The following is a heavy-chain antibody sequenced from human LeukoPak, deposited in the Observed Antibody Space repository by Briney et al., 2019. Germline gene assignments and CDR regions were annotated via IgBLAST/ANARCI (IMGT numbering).Heavy chain of an antibody. D-gene: IGHD3-16*02. J-gene: IGHJ4*02. CDR1: GFTFSRYS. V-gene: IGHV3-48*02. CDR2: ISSSGSTI. Sequence: GGSLRLSCAASGFTFSRYSMNWVRQAPGKGLGWVSYISSSGSTIYYADSVKGRFTISRDNAKNSLYLQMTSLSDEDTAVYYCVREEFSNAEDWGQGTLVTVSS. CDR3: VREEFSNAED.